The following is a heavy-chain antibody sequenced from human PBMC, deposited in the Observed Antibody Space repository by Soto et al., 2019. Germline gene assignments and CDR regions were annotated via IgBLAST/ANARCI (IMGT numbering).Heavy chain of an antibody. CDR1: GFTFTSSA. CDR3: AAFRYSGSFTEY. CDR2: IVVGSGNT. V-gene: IGHV1-58*01. J-gene: IGHJ4*02. Sequence: ASVEVSCKASGFTFTSSAVQWVRQARGQRLEWIGWIVVGSGNTNYAQKFQERVTITRDMSTSTAYMELSSLRSEDTAVYYCAAFRYSGSFTEYWGQGTLVTVSS. D-gene: IGHD1-26*01.